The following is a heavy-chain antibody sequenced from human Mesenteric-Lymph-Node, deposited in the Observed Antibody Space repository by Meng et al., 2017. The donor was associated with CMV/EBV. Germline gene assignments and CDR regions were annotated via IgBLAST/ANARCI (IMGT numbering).Heavy chain of an antibody. J-gene: IGHJ4*02. Sequence: GESLRLSCAASGFTFSSYGMHWVRQAPGKGLEWVAVIWYDGSNKYYADSVKGRFTISRDNSKNTLYLQMNSLRAEDTAVYYCAKEVYDFWSGYPIVDWGQGTLVTVSS. CDR2: IWYDGSNK. D-gene: IGHD3-3*01. CDR3: AKEVYDFWSGYPIVD. V-gene: IGHV3-33*06. CDR1: GFTFSSYG.